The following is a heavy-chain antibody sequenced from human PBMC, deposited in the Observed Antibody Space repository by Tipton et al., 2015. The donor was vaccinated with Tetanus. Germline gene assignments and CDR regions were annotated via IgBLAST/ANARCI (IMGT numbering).Heavy chain of an antibody. D-gene: IGHD4-17*01. Sequence: TLSLTCTVSGGSISGSSYYWGWIRQPPGKGLEWIGEINLSGRTNYNSSLKSRVTISVDTSKNQFSLKLSSVTAAGTAVYYCARSRPGAMTTVTTFEYWGQGTLVTVSS. CDR3: ARSRPGAMTTVTTFEY. CDR2: INLSGRT. V-gene: IGHV4-39*07. CDR1: GGSISGSSYY. J-gene: IGHJ4*02.